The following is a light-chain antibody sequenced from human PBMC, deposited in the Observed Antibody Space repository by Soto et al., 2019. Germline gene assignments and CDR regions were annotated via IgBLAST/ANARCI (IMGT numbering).Light chain of an antibody. CDR3: CSYAGSYTYV. J-gene: IGLJ1*01. CDR1: NSDVGTFYF. CDR2: DVT. V-gene: IGLV2-11*01. Sequence: QSALTQPRSVSGSPGQSVTISCTGINSDVGTFYFVSWYQQYPDKGPKLIIYDVTERPSGVPDRFSGSKSGNTASLTISGLQAEDEADYYCCSYAGSYTYVFGSGTKV.